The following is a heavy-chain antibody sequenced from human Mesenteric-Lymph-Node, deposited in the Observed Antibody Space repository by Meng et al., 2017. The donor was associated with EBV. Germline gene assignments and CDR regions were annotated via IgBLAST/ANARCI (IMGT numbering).Heavy chain of an antibody. V-gene: IGHV3-21*01. CDR1: GFTFSSYH. J-gene: IGHJ4*02. CDR3: ASGAVPGY. D-gene: IGHD3-10*01. CDR2: ISSNSTYI. Sequence: EVQLVESGGXLVKPGGXLRLSCAASGFTFSSYHMNWVRQAPGKGLEWVSSISSNSTYIYYADSVKGRLTISRDNAKNSLYLQMNSLRAEDTAVYYCASGAVPGYWGQGTLVTVSS.